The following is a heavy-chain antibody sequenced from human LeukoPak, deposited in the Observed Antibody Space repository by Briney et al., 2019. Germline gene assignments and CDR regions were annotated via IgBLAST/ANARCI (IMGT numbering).Heavy chain of an antibody. Sequence: GESLRLSCATSGFTFSNYWMSWLRQAPGKGLVWVARLKSDGSSASYAESVKGRFTISRDNARSTLYLQMNSLRVDDTAVYYCAKSDWFDPWGRGILVTVSS. CDR2: LKSDGSSA. J-gene: IGHJ5*01. V-gene: IGHV3-74*01. CDR3: AKSDWFDP. CDR1: GFTFSNYW.